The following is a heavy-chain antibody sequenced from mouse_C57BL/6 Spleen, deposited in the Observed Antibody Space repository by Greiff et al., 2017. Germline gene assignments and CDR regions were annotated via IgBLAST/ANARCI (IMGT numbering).Heavy chain of an antibody. CDR3: ASFISAMDY. CDR2: IYPSDSET. Sequence: QVQLQQPGAELVRPGSSVKLSCKASGYTFTSYWMDWVKQRPGQGLEWIGNIYPSDSETHYNPKFKDKATLTVDKSSSTAYMQLSSLTSEDSAVYYCASFISAMDYWGQGTSVTVSS. V-gene: IGHV1-61*01. J-gene: IGHJ4*01. CDR1: GYTFTSYW. D-gene: IGHD1-1*01.